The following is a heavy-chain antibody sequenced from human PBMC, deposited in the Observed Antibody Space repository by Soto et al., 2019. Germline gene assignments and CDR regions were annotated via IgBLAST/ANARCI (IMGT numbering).Heavy chain of an antibody. CDR2: IYSGGST. D-gene: IGHD6-13*01. CDR1: GFTVSSNY. J-gene: IGHJ5*01. V-gene: IGHV3-53*01. CDR3: GIEIGTSLDS. Sequence: GWSQRLSCTASGFTVSSNYMTWVRQAPGKGLEWVSVIYSGGSTYYADSVKGRFNISTDISKNTPFLQMNSLRADDTAVYYCGIEIGTSLDSWGYGTLVTVSS.